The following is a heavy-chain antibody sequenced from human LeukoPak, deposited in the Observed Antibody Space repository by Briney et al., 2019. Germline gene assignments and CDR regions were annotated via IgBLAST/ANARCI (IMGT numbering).Heavy chain of an antibody. V-gene: IGHV3-48*04. CDR2: SSTVTGNI. D-gene: IGHD1-1*01. J-gene: IGHJ6*03. Sequence: GGSLRLSCAASGFAFISTSIHWVRQAPGKGLEWLSYSSTVTGNIYYADSVKGRFTTSRDNAKNSLYLQMSSLRAEDTALYFCATTGNYYDMDVWGKGTTVTVSS. CDR1: GFAFISTS. CDR3: ATTGNYYDMDV.